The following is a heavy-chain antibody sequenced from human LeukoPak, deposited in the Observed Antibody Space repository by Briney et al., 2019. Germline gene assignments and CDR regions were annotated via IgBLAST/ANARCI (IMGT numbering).Heavy chain of an antibody. CDR3: ARANSNGYYSEVGFDY. Sequence: PGGSLRLSCAASGFTFSSYAMSWVRQAPGKGLEWVSAISGSGGSTYYADSVKGRFTISRDNSKNTLYLQMNSLRAEDTAVYYCARANSNGYYSEVGFDYWGQGTLVTVSS. CDR2: ISGSGGST. J-gene: IGHJ4*02. V-gene: IGHV3-23*01. D-gene: IGHD3-22*01. CDR1: GFTFSSYA.